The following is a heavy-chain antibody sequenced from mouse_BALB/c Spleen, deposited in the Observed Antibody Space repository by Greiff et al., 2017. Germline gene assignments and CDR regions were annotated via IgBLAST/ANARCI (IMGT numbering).Heavy chain of an antibody. CDR2: ISSGSSTI. J-gene: IGHJ4*01. CDR1: GFTFSSFG. CDR3: ARFTVVDAMDY. V-gene: IGHV5-17*02. D-gene: IGHD1-1*01. Sequence: EVKVEESGGGLVQPGGSRKLSCAASGFTFSSFGMHWVRQAPEKGLEWVAYISSGSSTIYYADTVKGRFTISRDNPKNTLFLQMTSLRSEDTAMCYYARFTVVDAMDYWGQGTSVTVSS.